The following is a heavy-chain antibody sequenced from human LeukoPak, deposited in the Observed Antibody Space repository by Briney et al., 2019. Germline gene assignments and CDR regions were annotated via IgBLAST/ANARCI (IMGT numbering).Heavy chain of an antibody. CDR3: ARDKDDYGSGNHWFDP. D-gene: IGHD3-10*01. V-gene: IGHV3-30*03. J-gene: IGHJ5*02. CDR2: ISYDGSNK. Sequence: PGRSLRLSCAASGFTFSSYGMHWVRQALGKGLEWVAVISYDGSNKYYADSVKGRFTISRDNSKNTLYLQMNSLRAEDTAVYYCARDKDDYGSGNHWFDPWGQGTLVTVSS. CDR1: GFTFSSYG.